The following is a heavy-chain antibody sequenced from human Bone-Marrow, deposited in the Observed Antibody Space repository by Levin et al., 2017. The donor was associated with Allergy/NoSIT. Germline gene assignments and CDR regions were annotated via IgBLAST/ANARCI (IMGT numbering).Heavy chain of an antibody. J-gene: IGHJ6*02. Sequence: GGSLRLSCAASGFTFSSYWMHWVRQVPGKGLVWVSRINGDGSTTTYADSVKGRFTSSRDNAKNTQYLQMNSLRAEDTAVYYCARVSDVDYGDDEGEYYYGLDVWGQGTTVTVSS. CDR1: GFTFSSYW. CDR3: ARVSDVDYGDDEGEYYYGLDV. CDR2: INGDGSTT. D-gene: IGHD4-17*01. V-gene: IGHV3-74*01.